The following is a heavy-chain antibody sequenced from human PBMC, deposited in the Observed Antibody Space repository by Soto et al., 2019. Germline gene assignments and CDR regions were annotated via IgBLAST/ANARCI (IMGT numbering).Heavy chain of an antibody. D-gene: IGHD2-2*01. V-gene: IGHV4-59*01. CDR2: KYYSGNT. CDR3: AKDRGTSIDVHLYFHYYGMDV. J-gene: IGHJ6*02. Sequence: PSETLSLTCTVSGGCIGGYYWSWIRLPPGKPLAWVGYKYYSGNTNYNPSLKSRVTMPIDKSKNQFSLKLRSVTAADTAVNYCAKDRGTSIDVHLYFHYYGMDVWGQGTTVTVSS. CDR1: GGCIGGYY.